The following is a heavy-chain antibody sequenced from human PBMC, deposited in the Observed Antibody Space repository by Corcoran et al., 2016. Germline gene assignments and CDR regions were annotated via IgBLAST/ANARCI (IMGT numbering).Heavy chain of an antibody. CDR2: INPSGGST. Sequence: QVQLVQSGAEVKKPGASVKVSCKASGYTFTSYYMHWVRQAPGQGLEWMGIINPSGGSTSYAQKFQGRVTMTRDTSTSTVYMELSSLRSEDTAVYYCARYEGIDSSENIYYYDGMDVWGQGTTVTVSS. CDR1: GYTFTSYY. D-gene: IGHD3-22*01. J-gene: IGHJ6*02. V-gene: IGHV1-46*01. CDR3: ARYEGIDSSENIYYYDGMDV.